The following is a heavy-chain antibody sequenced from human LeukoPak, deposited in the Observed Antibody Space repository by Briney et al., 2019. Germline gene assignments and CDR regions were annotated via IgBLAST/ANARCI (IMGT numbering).Heavy chain of an antibody. V-gene: IGHV1-69*04. CDR2: IIPILGIA. D-gene: IGHD3-22*01. CDR3: ARGYYDSSGETAGAFDI. CDR1: GYTFTGYY. Sequence: ASVKVSCKASGYTFTGYYMHWVRQAPGQGLEWMGRIIPILGIANYAQKFQGRVTITADKSTSTAYMELSSLRSEDTAVYYCARGYYDSSGETAGAFDIWGQGTMVTVSS. J-gene: IGHJ3*02.